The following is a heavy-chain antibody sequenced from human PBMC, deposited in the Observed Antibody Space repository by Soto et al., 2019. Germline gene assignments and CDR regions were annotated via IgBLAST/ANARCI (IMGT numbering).Heavy chain of an antibody. CDR3: AKNRGFYDSSGLEY. CDR2: ISTGGSTI. J-gene: IGHJ4*02. Sequence: GGSLRLSCAASGFTFSDSYMSWIRQAPGKGLEWVSYISTGGSTIQYADSVKGRFTVSRDNAKNSLYLQMNSLRDEDTAVYYCAKNRGFYDSSGLEYWGQGTLV. D-gene: IGHD3-22*01. CDR1: GFTFSDSY. V-gene: IGHV3-11*01.